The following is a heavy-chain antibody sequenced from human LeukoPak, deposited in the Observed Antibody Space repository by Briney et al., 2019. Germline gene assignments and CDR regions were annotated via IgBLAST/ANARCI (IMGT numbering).Heavy chain of an antibody. CDR1: GGSISSSSYY. CDR3: ASPFSGSYSSDAFGI. J-gene: IGHJ3*02. Sequence: SETLSLTCTVSGGSISSSSYYWGWIRQPPGKGLEWIGSIYYSGSTYYNPSLKSRVTISVDTSKNQFSLKLSSVTAADTAVYYCASPFSGSYSSDAFGIWGQGTMVTVSS. V-gene: IGHV4-39*01. CDR2: IYYSGST. D-gene: IGHD3-10*01.